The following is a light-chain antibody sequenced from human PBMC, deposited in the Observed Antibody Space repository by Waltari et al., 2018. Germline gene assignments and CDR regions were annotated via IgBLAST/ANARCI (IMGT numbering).Light chain of an antibody. J-gene: IGKJ5*01. CDR2: EVS. CDR1: QIVSNY. CDR3: QQRRAWPLT. V-gene: IGKV3-11*01. Sequence: EIVLTQSPATLSLSPGERATLSCRASQIVSNYLAWFQQKPGQAPRLLMDEVSTRAPGIPARFSGTGAGTDFTLTISSLEPEDFAVYYCQQRRAWPLTFGQGTRLEIK.